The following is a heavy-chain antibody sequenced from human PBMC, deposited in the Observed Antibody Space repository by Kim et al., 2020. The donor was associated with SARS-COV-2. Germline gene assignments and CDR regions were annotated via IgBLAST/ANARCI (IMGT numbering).Heavy chain of an antibody. J-gene: IGHJ6*02. V-gene: IGHV3-43*02. D-gene: IGHD3-3*01. Sequence: GGSLRLSCAASGFTFDDYAMHWVRQAPGKGLEWVSLISGDGGSTYYADSVKGRFTISRDNSKNSLYLQMNSLRTEDTALYYCAKDYDFWSGYYSIPLLGYYYYGMDVWGQGTTVTVSS. CDR3: AKDYDFWSGYYSIPLLGYYYYGMDV. CDR2: ISGDGGST. CDR1: GFTFDDYA.